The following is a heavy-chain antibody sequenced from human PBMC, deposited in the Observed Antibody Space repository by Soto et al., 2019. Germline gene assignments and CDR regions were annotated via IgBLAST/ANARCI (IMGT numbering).Heavy chain of an antibody. CDR3: AREYYYYDSSGYYARYYYYGMDV. V-gene: IGHV4-61*01. D-gene: IGHD3-22*01. J-gene: IGHJ6*02. Sequence: SETLSLTCTGSGGSVSSGSFYWGWIPAPPGEGLEGVGYIYYSGSTNYNPSLKSRVTISVDTSKNQFSLKLSSVTAADTAVYYCAREYYYYDSSGYYARYYYYGMDVWGQGTTVTVSS. CDR2: IYYSGST. CDR1: GGSVSSGSFY.